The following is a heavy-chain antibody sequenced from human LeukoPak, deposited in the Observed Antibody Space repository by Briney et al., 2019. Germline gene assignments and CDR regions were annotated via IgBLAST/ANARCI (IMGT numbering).Heavy chain of an antibody. CDR2: VFSGVST. J-gene: IGHJ4*02. CDR1: GFTVSSNY. Sequence: PGGSLRLSCAASGFTVSSNYMTWVRQAPGKGLEWVSVVFSGVSTYYADSVKGRFTISRDNSKNTLYLQMNSLRTEDTAVYYCATGALSSDFLDYWGQGTLVTVSS. D-gene: IGHD3-22*01. CDR3: ATGALSSDFLDY. V-gene: IGHV3-53*01.